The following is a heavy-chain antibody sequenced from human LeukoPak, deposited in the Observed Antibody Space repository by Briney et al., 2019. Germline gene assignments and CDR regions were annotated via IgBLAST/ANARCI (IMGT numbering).Heavy chain of an antibody. CDR3: GGGSYYDYFDY. J-gene: IGHJ4*02. CDR2: IYYSGST. V-gene: IGHV4-39*01. CDR1: GGSISSSSYY. D-gene: IGHD1-26*01. Sequence: SETLSLTCTVSGGSISSSSYYWGWIRQPPGKGLEWIGSIYYSGSTYYNPSLKSRVTISVDTSKNQFSLKLSSVTAADTAVYHCGGGSYYDYFDYWGQGTLVTVSS.